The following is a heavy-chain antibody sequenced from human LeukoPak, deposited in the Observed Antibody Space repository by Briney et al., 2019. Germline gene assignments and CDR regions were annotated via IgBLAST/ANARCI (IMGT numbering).Heavy chain of an antibody. CDR3: ARDGSGSYFPSANRFDY. CDR1: GFTFSSYS. V-gene: IGHV3-30*03. Sequence: GGSLRLSCAASGFTFSSYSMNWVRQAPGKGLEWVAVISYDGSNKYYADSVKGRFTISRDNSKNTLYLQMNSLRAEDTAVYYCARDGSGSYFPSANRFDYWGQGTLVTVSS. CDR2: ISYDGSNK. D-gene: IGHD3-10*01. J-gene: IGHJ4*02.